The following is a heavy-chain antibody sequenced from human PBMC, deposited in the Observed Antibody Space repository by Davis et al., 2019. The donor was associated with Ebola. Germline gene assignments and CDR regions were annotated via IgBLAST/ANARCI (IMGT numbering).Heavy chain of an antibody. CDR2: INHSGST. V-gene: IGHV4-34*01. CDR3: ARGGTYYDFWSGFLSDYYFDY. Sequence: PSETLSLTCAVYGGSFSGYYWSWIRQPPGKGLEWIGEINHSGSTNYNPSLKSRVTISVDTSKNQFSLKLSSVTAADTAVYYCARGGTYYDFWSGFLSDYYFDYWGQGTLVTVSS. CDR1: GGSFSGYY. D-gene: IGHD3-3*01. J-gene: IGHJ4*02.